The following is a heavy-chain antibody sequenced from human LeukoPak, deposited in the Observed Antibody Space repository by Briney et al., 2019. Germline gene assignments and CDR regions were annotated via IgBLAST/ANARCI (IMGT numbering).Heavy chain of an antibody. Sequence: PGRSLRLSCTASGFTFGDDAMSWFRQAPGKGLEWVGFIRSKAYGGTTEYAASVKGRFTISRDDSKSIAYLQMNSLKTEDTAVYYCTRGQGIVAHPIPFDYWGQGTLVTVSS. V-gene: IGHV3-49*03. CDR2: IRSKAYGGTT. CDR3: TRGQGIVAHPIPFDY. J-gene: IGHJ4*02. CDR1: GFTFGDDA. D-gene: IGHD5-12*01.